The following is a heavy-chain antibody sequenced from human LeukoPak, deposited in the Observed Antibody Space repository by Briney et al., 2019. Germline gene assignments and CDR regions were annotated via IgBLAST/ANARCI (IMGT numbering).Heavy chain of an antibody. D-gene: IGHD3-10*01. CDR3: ATVAVIRGVTYFDY. Sequence: SETLSLTCTVSGGSISSYYWSWIRQPPGKGLEWIAYLLYSGSTDYNPSLESRVTISVDTSKNQFSLKLRSVTAADTAVYYCATVAVIRGVTYFDYWGQGTLVTVSS. V-gene: IGHV4-59*01. CDR2: LLYSGST. J-gene: IGHJ4*02. CDR1: GGSISSYY.